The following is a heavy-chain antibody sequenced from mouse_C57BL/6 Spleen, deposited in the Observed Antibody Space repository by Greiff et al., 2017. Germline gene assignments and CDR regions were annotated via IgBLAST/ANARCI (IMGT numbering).Heavy chain of an antibody. CDR1: GYTFTDYY. V-gene: IGHV1-76*01. CDR2: IYPGSGNT. D-gene: IGHD4-1*01. Sequence: QVQLQQSGAELVRPGASVKLSCKASGYTFTDYYINWVKQRPGQGLEWIARIYPGSGNTYYNEKFKGKATLTAEKSSSTAYMQLSRLTSEDSAVYFCAIAGTFDCWGQGTTLTVSS. CDR3: AIAGTFDC. J-gene: IGHJ2*01.